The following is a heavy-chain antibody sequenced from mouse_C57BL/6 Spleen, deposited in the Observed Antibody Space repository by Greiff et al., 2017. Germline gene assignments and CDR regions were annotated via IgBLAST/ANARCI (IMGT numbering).Heavy chain of an antibody. J-gene: IGHJ4*01. V-gene: IGHV14-2*01. Sequence: EVQLQQSGAELVKPGASVKLSCTASGFNIKDYYMHWVKQRPEQGLEWIGRIDPEDGDTKYAQKFQGKATITADTSSTTAYLQLSSLTSEDAAVDYCARPTNEIAGGYAMDYWGQGTSVTVSS. CDR2: IDPEDGDT. CDR1: GFNIKDYY. CDR3: ARPTNEIAGGYAMDY. D-gene: IGHD1-3*01.